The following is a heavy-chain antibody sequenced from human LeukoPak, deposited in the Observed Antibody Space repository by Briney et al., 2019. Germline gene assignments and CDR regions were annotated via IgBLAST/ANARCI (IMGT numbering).Heavy chain of an antibody. CDR2: INPSGGST. J-gene: IGHJ3*02. Sequence: ASVKVSCKASGYTFTSYYMHWVRQAPGQGLEWMGIINPSGGSTSYAQKFQGRVTMTRDTSTSTVYMELSSLRFEDTAVYYCARDAGSSGYYYGGGRGAFYIWGQGTMVTVSS. D-gene: IGHD3-22*01. V-gene: IGHV1-46*01. CDR3: ARDAGSSGYYYGGGRGAFYI. CDR1: GYTFTSYY.